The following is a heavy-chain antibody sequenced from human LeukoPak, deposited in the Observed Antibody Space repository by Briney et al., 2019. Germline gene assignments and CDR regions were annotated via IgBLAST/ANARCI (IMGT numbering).Heavy chain of an antibody. CDR1: GFTFSSYA. D-gene: IGHD6-13*01. CDR3: ARDCGGQQLEYYFDY. V-gene: IGHV3-30-3*01. CDR2: ISYDGSNK. Sequence: PGRSLRLSCAASGFTFSSYAMHWVRQAPGKGLEWVAVISYDGSNKYYADFVKGRFTISRDNSKNTLYLQMNSLRAEDTAVYYCARDCGGQQLEYYFDYWGQGTLVTVSS. J-gene: IGHJ4*02.